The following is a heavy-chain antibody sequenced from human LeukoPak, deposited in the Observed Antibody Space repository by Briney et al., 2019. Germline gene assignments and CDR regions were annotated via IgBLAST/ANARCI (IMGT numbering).Heavy chain of an antibody. CDR1: GYTFTDYY. D-gene: IGHD3-16*01. V-gene: IGHV1-46*01. J-gene: IGHJ4*02. CDR2: INPGGGST. CDR3: ARWGASDY. Sequence: ASVKVSCKASGYTFTDYYIHWVRQAPGQGLEWMGIINPGGGSTSYAQKFQGRVTMTRDTSSSTVYMELSSLRSEDTAVYYCARWGASDYWGQGTLVTVSS.